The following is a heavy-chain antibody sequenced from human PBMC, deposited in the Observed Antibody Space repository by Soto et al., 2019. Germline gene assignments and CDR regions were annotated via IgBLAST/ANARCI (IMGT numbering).Heavy chain of an antibody. CDR3: ARSEAYYDFWSGYYLVHFDY. CDR1: GFSLSNARMG. D-gene: IGHD3-3*01. CDR2: IFSNDEK. J-gene: IGHJ4*02. V-gene: IGHV2-26*01. Sequence: QVTLKESGPVLVKPTETLTLTCTVSGFSLSNARMGVSWIRQPPGKALEWLAHIFSNDEKSYSTSLKSRLTISKDTSKSQVVLTMTNMDPVDTATYYCARSEAYYDFWSGYYLVHFDYWGQGTLVTVSS.